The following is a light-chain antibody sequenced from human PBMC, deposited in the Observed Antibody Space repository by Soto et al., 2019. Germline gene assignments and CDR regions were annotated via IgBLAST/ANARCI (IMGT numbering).Light chain of an antibody. CDR3: QEYDKWLTWT. CDR1: QSIGSR. Sequence: DIQMAQSPSTLSASVGDRVTITCRASQSIGSRLAWYQQKPGTAPRLLIYDASTLESGVPSRFSGSGSGTEFTLTINRLQSEDFAVYYCQEYDKWLTWTFGQGTKVDIK. J-gene: IGKJ1*01. V-gene: IGKV1-5*01. CDR2: DAS.